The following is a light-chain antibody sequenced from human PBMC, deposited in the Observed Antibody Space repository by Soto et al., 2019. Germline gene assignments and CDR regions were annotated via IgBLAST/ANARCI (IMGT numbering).Light chain of an antibody. CDR3: QQVNSFT. CDR2: AAS. CDR1: QGISSY. Sequence: DIQLTQSPSFLSASVGDRVTITCRASQGISSYLAWYQQKPGKAPKLLIYAASTLQSGVPLRFSGSGSGTEFTLAISSLQPEDFATYYCQQVNSFTFGQGTRLEIK. J-gene: IGKJ5*01. V-gene: IGKV1-9*01.